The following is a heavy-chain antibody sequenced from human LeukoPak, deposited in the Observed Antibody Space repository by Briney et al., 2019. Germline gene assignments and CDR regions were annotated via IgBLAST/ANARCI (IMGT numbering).Heavy chain of an antibody. J-gene: IGHJ4*02. V-gene: IGHV3-7*01. D-gene: IGHD6-13*01. CDR3: ARGAGRQQLEQNY. CDR1: GFTFSIYW. CDR2: IKEDGSVI. Sequence: GGSLRLSCVASGFTFSIYWMSWVRQAPGRGPEWVAIIKEDGSVIWDVESVRGRFTISRDNAKNSLYLQMNSLRAEDTAVYYCARGAGRQQLEQNYWGQGNLVTVSS.